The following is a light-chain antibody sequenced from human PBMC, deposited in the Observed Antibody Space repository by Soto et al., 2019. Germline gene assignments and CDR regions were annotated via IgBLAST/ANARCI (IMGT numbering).Light chain of an antibody. CDR3: SSYTDSSNYV. CDR1: SSDLAIYNY. Sequence: QSALTQPASVSGSPGQSITISCTGTSSDLAIYNYVSWYQQQPGKAPKLMIYQVTNRPSGVSNRFSGSSSGNTASLTISGLKYEDEADYYCSSYTDSSNYVFGTGTQLTVL. J-gene: IGLJ1*01. CDR2: QVT. V-gene: IGLV2-14*01.